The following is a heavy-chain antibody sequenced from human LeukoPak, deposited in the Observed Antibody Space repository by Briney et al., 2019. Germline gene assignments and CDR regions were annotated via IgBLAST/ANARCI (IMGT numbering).Heavy chain of an antibody. J-gene: IGHJ4*02. CDR3: ARVEINSYGYDC. D-gene: IGHD3-16*01. V-gene: IGHV4-59*01. CDR1: GGSISSYY. Sequence: SETLSLTCTVSGGSISSYYWSWIRQPPGKGLEWIGYIYYSGSTNYNPSLKSRVTISVDASKNQFSLKLSSVTAADTAVYYCARVEINSYGYDCWGQGTLVTVSS. CDR2: IYYSGST.